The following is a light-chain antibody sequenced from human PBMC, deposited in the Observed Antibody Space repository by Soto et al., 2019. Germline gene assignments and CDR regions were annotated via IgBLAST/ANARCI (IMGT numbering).Light chain of an antibody. Sequence: AIRMTQSPSSLSASTGDRVTITCRASQGISSYLAWYQQKPGKAPKLLISAASTLQSGVPSRFSGSGSGTDFTLTITSLQAEDFAADYCQQLRLYPSTFGGGTKVDIK. CDR3: QQLRLYPST. CDR1: QGISSY. CDR2: AAS. J-gene: IGKJ4*01. V-gene: IGKV1-8*01.